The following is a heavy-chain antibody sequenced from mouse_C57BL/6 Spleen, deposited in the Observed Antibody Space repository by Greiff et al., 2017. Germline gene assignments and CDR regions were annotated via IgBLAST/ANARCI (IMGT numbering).Heavy chain of an antibody. CDR3: ARGGAQVTWFAY. CDR2: IYPGDGDT. D-gene: IGHD3-2*02. CDR1: GYAFSSSW. J-gene: IGHJ3*01. V-gene: IGHV1-82*01. Sequence: QVQLKQSGPELVKPGASVKISCKASGYAFSSSWMNWVKQRPGKGLEWIGRIYPGDGDTNYNGKFKGKATLTADKSSSTAYMQLSSLTSEDSAVYFCARGGAQVTWFAYWGQGTLVTVSA.